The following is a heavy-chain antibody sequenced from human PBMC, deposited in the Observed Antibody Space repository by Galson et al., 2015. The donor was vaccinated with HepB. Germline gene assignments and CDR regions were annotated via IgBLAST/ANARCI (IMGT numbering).Heavy chain of an antibody. V-gene: IGHV1-2*02. CDR2: INPNSGGT. CDR3: ARDPGYYDSSGYYFLFDY. D-gene: IGHD3-22*01. J-gene: IGHJ4*02. Sequence: SVKVSCKASGYTFTGYYMHWVRQAPGQGLEWMGWINPNSGGTNYAQKFQGRVTMTRDTSISTAYMELSRLRSDDTAVYYCARDPGYYDSSGYYFLFDYWGQGTLVTVSS. CDR1: GYTFTGYY.